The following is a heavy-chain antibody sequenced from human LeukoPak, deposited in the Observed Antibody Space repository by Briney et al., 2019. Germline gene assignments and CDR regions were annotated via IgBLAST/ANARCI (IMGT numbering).Heavy chain of an antibody. Sequence: PGGSLRLSCAASGFSFSSYGMHWVRQAPGKGLEWVAVIRNDGGNKDYADSVKGRFTISRDNSKNTLYLQMNSLRAEDTAVYYCAKDWSLGYGCLDYWGQGTLVTVSS. V-gene: IGHV3-33*06. CDR2: IRNDGGNK. D-gene: IGHD5-12*01. CDR1: GFSFSSYG. J-gene: IGHJ4*02. CDR3: AKDWSLGYGCLDY.